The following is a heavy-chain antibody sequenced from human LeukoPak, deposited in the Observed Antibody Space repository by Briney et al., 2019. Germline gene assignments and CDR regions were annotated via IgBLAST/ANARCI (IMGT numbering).Heavy chain of an antibody. V-gene: IGHV1-69*01. CDR2: IIPIFGTA. CDR1: GGTFSSYA. D-gene: IGHD2-2*01. CDR3: ARAGGEGYCSSTSCYARLDY. Sequence: SVKVSCKASGGTFSSYAISWVRQAPGQGLEWMGGIIPIFGTANYAQKFQGRVTITADESTSTAYMELSSLRSEDTAVYYCARAGGEGYCSSTSCYARLDYWGQGTLVTVSS. J-gene: IGHJ4*02.